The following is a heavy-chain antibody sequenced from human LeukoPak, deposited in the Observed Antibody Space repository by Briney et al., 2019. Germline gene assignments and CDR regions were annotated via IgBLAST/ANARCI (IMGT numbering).Heavy chain of an antibody. D-gene: IGHD3-22*01. J-gene: IGHJ4*02. CDR1: GGTFSSYA. V-gene: IGHV1-69*05. CDR2: IIPIFGTA. Sequence: ASVKVSCKASGGTFSSYAISWVRQAPGQGLEWMGRIIPIFGTANYAQKFQGRVTITTDESTSTAYMELSSLRSEDTAVYYCARYNYHDSSGYPDWGQGTLVTVSS. CDR3: ARYNYHDSSGYPD.